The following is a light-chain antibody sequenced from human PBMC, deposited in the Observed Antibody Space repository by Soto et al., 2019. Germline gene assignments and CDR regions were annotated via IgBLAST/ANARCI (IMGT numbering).Light chain of an antibody. CDR1: QTINNW. J-gene: IGKJ1*01. CDR2: GTS. CDR3: QQSYNPPWT. V-gene: IGKV1-39*01. Sequence: DIQMTQSPSSLSASVGDRVTITCRTSQTINNWLNWYQQKPGKAPKLLIYGTSNLYNGVPSRFSGSGAGTDFTLTITSLQPEDFAVYYCQQSYNPPWTFGQGTKMEIK.